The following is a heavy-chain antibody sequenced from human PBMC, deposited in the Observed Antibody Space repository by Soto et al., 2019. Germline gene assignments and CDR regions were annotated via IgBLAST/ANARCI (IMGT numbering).Heavy chain of an antibody. V-gene: IGHV1-24*01. CDR3: ASGGRGYDFAEFDY. CDR1: GYTLTELS. D-gene: IGHD5-12*01. Sequence: ASLKVSCKVSGYTLTELSMHWVRQAPGKGLEWMGGFDPEDGETIYAQKFQGRVTMTEDTSTDTAYMELSSLGSEDTAVYYCASGGRGYDFAEFDYWGQGTLVTVSS. J-gene: IGHJ4*02. CDR2: FDPEDGET.